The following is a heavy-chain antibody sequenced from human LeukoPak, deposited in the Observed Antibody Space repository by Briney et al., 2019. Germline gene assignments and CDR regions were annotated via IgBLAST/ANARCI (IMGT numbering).Heavy chain of an antibody. CDR2: INSDGSST. Sequence: GGSLRLSCAASGFTFDDYAMHWVRQAPGKGLVWVSRINSDGSSTSYADSVKGRFTISRDNAKNTLYLQMNSLRAEDTAVYYCARDLAYSSSWYLDYFDYWGQGTLVTVSS. V-gene: IGHV3-74*01. J-gene: IGHJ4*02. CDR3: ARDLAYSSSWYLDYFDY. CDR1: GFTFDDYA. D-gene: IGHD6-13*01.